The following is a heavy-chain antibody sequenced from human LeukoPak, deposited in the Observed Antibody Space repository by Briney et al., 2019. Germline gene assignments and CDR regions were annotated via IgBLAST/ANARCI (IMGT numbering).Heavy chain of an antibody. Sequence: ASVKVSCKASGYIFFVYYVHWVRRAPGQGLEWMGYIDTFSGRTNYAQKLQGRITLTRDTSIRTLYMDLSSLTPDDTAVHYCARSGFTSGWGFDYWGQGSLVTVAS. J-gene: IGHJ4*02. V-gene: IGHV1-2*02. CDR1: GYIFFVYY. CDR3: ARSGFTSGWGFDY. CDR2: IDTFSGRT. D-gene: IGHD6-19*01.